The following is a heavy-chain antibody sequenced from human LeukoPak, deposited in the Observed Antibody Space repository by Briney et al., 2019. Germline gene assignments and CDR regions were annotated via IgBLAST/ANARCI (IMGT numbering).Heavy chain of an antibody. CDR3: TTGNDFWSGYDY. CDR1: GHELSELF. D-gene: IGHD3-3*01. Sequence: ASVKVSCMVSGHELSELFIHWVRQGPRKGLEWMGGFHPEKAETIYAQNFQGRVTLTEDTSSNTAYLELSSLRSEDAAVYYCTTGNDFWSGYDYWGQGTLLAVSS. V-gene: IGHV1-24*01. CDR2: FHPEKAET. J-gene: IGHJ4*02.